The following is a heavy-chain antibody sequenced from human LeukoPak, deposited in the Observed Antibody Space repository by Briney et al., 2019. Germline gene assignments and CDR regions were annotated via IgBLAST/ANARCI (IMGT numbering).Heavy chain of an antibody. J-gene: IGHJ4*02. CDR2: VYMGGTT. CDR3: ARGLLRDGYTYSYSFDY. Sequence: GGSLRLSCAASGFTVSTNYMNWVRQAPGKGLEWVSVVYMGGTTYYADSVKGRFTISRDITKNTIYLQMNNLRAEDTAVYYCARGLLRDGYTYSYSFDYWGQGTLVTVPS. D-gene: IGHD5-18*01. CDR1: GFTVSTNY. V-gene: IGHV3-66*01.